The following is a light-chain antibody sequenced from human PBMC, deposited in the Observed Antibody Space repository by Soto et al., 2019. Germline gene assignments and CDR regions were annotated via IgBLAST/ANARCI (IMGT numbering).Light chain of an antibody. J-gene: IGLJ2*01. CDR3: SSYTTSSTRE. Sequence: QSALTQPASVSGSPGQSITMSCTGTSSDVGGYNYVSWYQQHPGKAPKLMIYDVSHRPSGVSNRFSGSKSGNTSSLTISGLQAEDEANYYCSSYTTSSTREFGGGTKGTVL. V-gene: IGLV2-14*01. CDR2: DVS. CDR1: SSDVGGYNY.